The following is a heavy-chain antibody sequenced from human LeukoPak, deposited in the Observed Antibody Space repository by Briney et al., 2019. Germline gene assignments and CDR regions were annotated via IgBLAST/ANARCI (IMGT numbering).Heavy chain of an antibody. J-gene: IGHJ4*02. CDR1: GFTFSNFA. CDR2: ISGSGDST. V-gene: IGHV3-23*01. D-gene: IGHD2-15*01. CDR3: AKGRSSGGSCVNY. Sequence: GGSLRLSCAASGFTFSNFAMNCVRQAPGKGLEWVSVISGSGDSTYYADSVKGRFTISRDNSKNTLYLQMSSLRAEDTAVYYCAKGRSSGGSCVNYWGQGTLLTVSS.